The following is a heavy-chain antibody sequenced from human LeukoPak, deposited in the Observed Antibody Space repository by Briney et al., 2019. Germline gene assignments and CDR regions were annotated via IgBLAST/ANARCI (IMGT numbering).Heavy chain of an antibody. Sequence: ASVKVSCKASGYTFSTFGITWVRQAPGQGLEWMGWISTNDGYTNCAQKLQGRVTMTTETSTSTAYMELRSLRSDDTAVYYCARVIFGGNSLSLDYWGQGTLVTVSS. CDR3: ARVIFGGNSLSLDY. V-gene: IGHV1-18*01. D-gene: IGHD4-23*01. CDR2: ISTNDGYT. J-gene: IGHJ4*02. CDR1: GYTFSTFG.